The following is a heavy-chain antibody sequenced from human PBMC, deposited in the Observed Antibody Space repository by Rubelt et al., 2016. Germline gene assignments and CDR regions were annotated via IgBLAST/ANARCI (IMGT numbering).Heavy chain of an antibody. V-gene: IGHV1-18*01. Sequence: QVQLVQSGAEVKKPGASVKVSCKASGYTFTSYGISWVRQAPGQGLEWMGWISAYNGNTKYAQELQGRVTMTTDICPSTAYMERRRLSSDDTAVYYCARRIAAHDYVDDWGQGTLVTVSS. CDR2: ISAYNGNT. J-gene: IGHJ4*02. D-gene: IGHD6-13*01. CDR3: ARRIAAHDYVDD. CDR1: GYTFTSYG.